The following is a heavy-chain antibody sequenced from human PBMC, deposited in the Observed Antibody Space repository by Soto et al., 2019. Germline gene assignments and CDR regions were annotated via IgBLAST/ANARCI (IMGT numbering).Heavy chain of an antibody. CDR1: GFTFSSYW. CDR3: ARGGEGPFMTTVDY. J-gene: IGHJ4*02. Sequence: GGSLRLSCAASGFTFSSYWMSWVRQAPGKGLEWVANIKQDGSEKYYVDSVKGRFTISRDNAKNSLYLQMNSLRAEDTAVYYCARGGEGPFMTTVDYWGQGTLVTVSS. CDR2: IKQDGSEK. D-gene: IGHD4-17*01. V-gene: IGHV3-7*01.